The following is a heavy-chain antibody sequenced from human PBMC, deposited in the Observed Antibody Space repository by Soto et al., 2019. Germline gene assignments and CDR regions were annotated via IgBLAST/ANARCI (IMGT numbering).Heavy chain of an antibody. CDR1: GGSFSGYY. D-gene: IGHD4-4*01. CDR2: INHSGST. CDR3: AGNYGVKWDY. V-gene: IGHV4-34*01. J-gene: IGHJ4*02. Sequence: PWETLSLTCAVYGGSFSGYYWSWIRQPPGKGLEWIGEINHSGSTNYNPSLKSRVTISVDTSKNQFSLKLSSVTAADTAVYYCAGNYGVKWDYWGQGTLVTVSS.